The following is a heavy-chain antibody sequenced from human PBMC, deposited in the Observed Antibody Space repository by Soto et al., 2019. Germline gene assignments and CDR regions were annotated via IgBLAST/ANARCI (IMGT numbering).Heavy chain of an antibody. CDR1: GFTFSSYG. J-gene: IGHJ5*02. V-gene: IGHV3-30*18. CDR2: ISDDGSNK. Sequence: QVQLVESGGGVVQPGRSLRLSCAASGFTFSSYGMHWVRQAPGKGLEWVAVISDDGSNKYYADSVKGRFTISRENSKNTLYLQMNSLRAEDTAVYYWAQDEGLAVANPNWFDPWGQGTLVTVSS. CDR3: AQDEGLAVANPNWFDP. D-gene: IGHD6-19*01.